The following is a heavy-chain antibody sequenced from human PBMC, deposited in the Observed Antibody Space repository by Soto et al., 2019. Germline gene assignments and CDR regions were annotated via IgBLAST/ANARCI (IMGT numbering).Heavy chain of an antibody. Sequence: PSETLSLTCTVSGASFSSHYWSWIRQPPGKGLEWIGYIYYSGITNYNSSLKSRVTMSVDTSKNQFSLKLSSVTAADTAVYYCATRVAMSAFDIWGQGTGVTVSS. D-gene: IGHD2-15*01. CDR1: GASFSSHY. CDR2: IYYSGIT. CDR3: ATRVAMSAFDI. V-gene: IGHV4-59*08. J-gene: IGHJ3*02.